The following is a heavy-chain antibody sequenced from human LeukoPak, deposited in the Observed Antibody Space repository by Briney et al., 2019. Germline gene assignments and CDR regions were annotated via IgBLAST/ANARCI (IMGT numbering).Heavy chain of an antibody. CDR2: MIPNSGNT. V-gene: IGHV1-8*01. CDR1: GYTFTSYD. Sequence: ASVKVSCKASGYTFTSYDINWVRQATGQGLEWMGWMIPNSGNTGYAQKFQVRVTMTRNTSISTAYMELSSLRSEDTAVYYCARGLEMATILAGNFDYWGQGTLVTVSS. D-gene: IGHD5-24*01. CDR3: ARGLEMATILAGNFDY. J-gene: IGHJ4*02.